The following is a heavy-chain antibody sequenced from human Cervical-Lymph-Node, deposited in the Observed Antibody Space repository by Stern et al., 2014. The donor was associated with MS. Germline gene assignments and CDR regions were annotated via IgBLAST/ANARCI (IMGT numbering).Heavy chain of an antibody. CDR2: IVPVFDKS. CDR1: GVTINTYA. Sequence: VQLVQSGAEVRKPGSSVKVSCRASGVTINTYAVSWVRQAPGQGLEWMGEIVPVFDKSKNAQRFQERVTITADESTSTVYMELSGLTSEDTAVYYCARERGNTYGFDYWGQGTLVTVSS. CDR3: ARERGNTYGFDY. J-gene: IGHJ4*02. D-gene: IGHD4-23*01. V-gene: IGHV1-69*01.